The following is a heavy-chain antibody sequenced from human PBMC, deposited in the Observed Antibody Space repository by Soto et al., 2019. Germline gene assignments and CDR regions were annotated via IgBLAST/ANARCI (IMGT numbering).Heavy chain of an antibody. D-gene: IGHD6-13*01. CDR1: GFTFNSFG. V-gene: IGHV3-33*01. J-gene: IGHJ2*01. CDR2: IYYDGSIK. CDR3: ARGPPHSSSWYWYFDL. Sequence: VQLVESGGGVVQPGRSLRLSCAASGFTFNSFGMHWVRQAPGKGLEWMAVIYYDGSIKYYGDSVKGRFTISRDNSENTLYLQMSSLRAEDTAVYYCARGPPHSSSWYWYFDLWGRGTLVTVSS.